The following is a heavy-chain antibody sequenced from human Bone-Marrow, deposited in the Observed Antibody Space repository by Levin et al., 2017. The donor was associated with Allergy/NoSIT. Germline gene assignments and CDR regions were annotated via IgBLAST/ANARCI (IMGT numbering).Heavy chain of an antibody. J-gene: IGHJ6*02. V-gene: IGHV3-74*01. Sequence: PGGSLRLSCAASGFTFSKNWVHWVRQAPGKGLVWVSRIDSDGSGTTYADSVKGRFTISRDNAKNTAYLQMNSLRAEDTAVYYCARDKFYAMDGWGQGTTVTVSS. CDR2: IDSDGSGT. CDR3: ARDKFYAMDG. CDR1: GFTFSKNW.